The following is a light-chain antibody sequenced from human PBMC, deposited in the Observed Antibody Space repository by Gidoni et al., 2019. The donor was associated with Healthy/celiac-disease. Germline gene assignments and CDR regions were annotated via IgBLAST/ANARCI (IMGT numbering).Light chain of an antibody. CDR3: KQSFSTPQT. Sequence: DIQMTQSPSSLSASVGDRVTITCRASQSIRSYLNWYQQKPRKAPKLLIYAASSFQSGVPSRFSGSGSGTDFTLTISSLQPEDFATYYCKQSFSTPQTFXPXTKVDIK. CDR2: AAS. J-gene: IGKJ3*01. CDR1: QSIRSY. V-gene: IGKV1-39*01.